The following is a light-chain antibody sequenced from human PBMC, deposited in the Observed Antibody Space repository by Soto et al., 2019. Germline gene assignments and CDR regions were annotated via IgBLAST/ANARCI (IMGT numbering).Light chain of an antibody. Sequence: PGERATLSCRASQSVSSNYLAWYQQKPGQAPRLLIYGASSRATGIPDRFSGSGSGTDFTLTISSLEPEDFAVYYCQQYVTSPWAFGQGTKVAIE. CDR3: QQYVTSPWA. CDR1: QSVSSNY. J-gene: IGKJ1*01. CDR2: GAS. V-gene: IGKV3-20*01.